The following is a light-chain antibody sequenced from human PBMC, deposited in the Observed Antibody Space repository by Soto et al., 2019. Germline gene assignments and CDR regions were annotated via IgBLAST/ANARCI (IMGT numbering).Light chain of an antibody. CDR1: QNINNY. CDR3: QQSHTTPYT. CDR2: AAS. Sequence: DIQMTQSPSSLSASEGDRGTITCRASQNINNYLNWYQQKLGQAPRLLIYAASGLQSGVPSRFSGTGSGTDVTLTISSVQAEDFATYFCQQSHTTPYTFGRGTKLEIK. J-gene: IGKJ2*01. V-gene: IGKV1-39*01.